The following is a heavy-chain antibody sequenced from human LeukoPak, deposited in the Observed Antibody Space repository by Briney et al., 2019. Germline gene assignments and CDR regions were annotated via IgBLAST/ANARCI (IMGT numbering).Heavy chain of an antibody. V-gene: IGHV4-38-2*02. J-gene: IGHJ5*02. CDR3: ARDRDRGRCWFDP. CDR1: GFSISVGYY. Sequence: PSETLSLTCTVSGFSISVGYYWGWIRQPPGKGLEWIGSIYHSGSTYYNPSLQSRVTISLDRSKNQFSLKLTSLTAADTAVYYCARDRDRGRCWFDPWGQGTLVTVSS. D-gene: IGHD3-10*01. CDR2: IYHSGST.